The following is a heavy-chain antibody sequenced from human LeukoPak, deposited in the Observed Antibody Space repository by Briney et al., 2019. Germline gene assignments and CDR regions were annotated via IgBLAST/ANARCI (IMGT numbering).Heavy chain of an antibody. CDR2: IYHSGST. CDR1: GSSISSAYY. CDR3: ARDGGYDLEADAFDI. J-gene: IGHJ3*02. V-gene: IGHV4-38-2*02. Sequence: SETLSLTCTVSGSSISSAYYWGWIRQPPGKGLEWIGSIYHSGSTYYNPSLKSRVTISVDTSKNQFSLKLSSVTAADTAVYYCARDGGYDLEADAFDIWGQGTMVTVSS. D-gene: IGHD5-12*01.